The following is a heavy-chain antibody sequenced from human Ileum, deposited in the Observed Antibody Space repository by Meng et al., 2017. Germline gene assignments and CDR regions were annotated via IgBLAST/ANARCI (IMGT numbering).Heavy chain of an antibody. CDR1: GFTFGGAW. Sequence: GGSLRLSCAASGFTFGGAWMTWVRQAPGKGLEWLGNINPVGSATSYVGSVRGRFTISRDNANKSVYLQMNSLRADDTAVYYCTRDAGWGSLDYWGQGTLVTVSS. J-gene: IGHJ4*02. CDR3: TRDAGWGSLDY. D-gene: IGHD7-27*01. CDR2: INPVGSAT. V-gene: IGHV3-7*01.